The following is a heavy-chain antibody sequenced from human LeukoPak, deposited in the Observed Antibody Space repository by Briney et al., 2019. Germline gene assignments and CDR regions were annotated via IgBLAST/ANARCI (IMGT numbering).Heavy chain of an antibody. J-gene: IGHJ5*02. CDR3: AKDRNGCVDP. CDR1: GFTFSSYG. Sequence: GGSLRLSCAASGFTFSSYGMHWVRQAPGKGLEWVAVIPYDGSNKYYADSVKGRFTISRDNSKNTLYLQMNSLRAEDTAVYYCAKDRNGCVDPWGQGTLVTVSS. V-gene: IGHV3-30*18. CDR2: IPYDGSNK. D-gene: IGHD2-8*01.